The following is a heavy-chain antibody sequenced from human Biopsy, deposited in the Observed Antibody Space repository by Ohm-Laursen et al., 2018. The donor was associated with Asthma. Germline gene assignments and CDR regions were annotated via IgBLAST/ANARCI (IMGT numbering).Heavy chain of an antibody. CDR3: ARASVAASSNWFDP. Sequence: QTLSLTCTVSGASIKTDDHYWSWLRQPPGKGLEWFGFIHYSGSTSYNPSLKGGVTISVDTSKNQFSLKLSSVTAADTAVYYCARASVAASSNWFDPWGQGTLATVSS. D-gene: IGHD6-19*01. V-gene: IGHV4-30-4*01. CDR2: IHYSGST. CDR1: GASIKTDDHY. J-gene: IGHJ5*02.